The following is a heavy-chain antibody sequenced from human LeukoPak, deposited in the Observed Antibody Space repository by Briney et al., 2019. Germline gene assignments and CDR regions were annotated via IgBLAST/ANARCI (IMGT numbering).Heavy chain of an antibody. CDR3: ARGCSGGSCYNWFDY. CDR1: GGSISSYY. D-gene: IGHD2-15*01. V-gene: IGHV4-4*07. J-gene: IGHJ4*02. Sequence: SETLSLTGPVSGGSISSYYWSWIRQPAGKGLEWIGRIYTSGSTNYNPSLKSRVTMSVDTSKNQFSLKLSSVTAADTAVYYCARGCSGGSCYNWFDYWGQGTLVTVSS. CDR2: IYTSGST.